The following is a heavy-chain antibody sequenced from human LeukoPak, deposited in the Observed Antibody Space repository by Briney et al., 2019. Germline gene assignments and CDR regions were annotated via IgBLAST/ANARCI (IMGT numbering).Heavy chain of an antibody. CDR1: GGTFSSYA. D-gene: IGHD2-15*01. Sequence: GASVKVSCKASGGTFSSYAISWVRQAPGQGLEWMGGIIPIFGTANYAQKSQGRVTITADESTSTAYMELSSLRSEDTAVYYCARNIKQDIVVVDPGFFSWGQGTLVTVSS. J-gene: IGHJ5*02. V-gene: IGHV1-69*13. CDR2: IIPIFGTA. CDR3: ARNIKQDIVVVDPGFFS.